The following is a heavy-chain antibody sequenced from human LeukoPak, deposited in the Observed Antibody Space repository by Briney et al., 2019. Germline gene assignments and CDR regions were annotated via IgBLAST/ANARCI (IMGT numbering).Heavy chain of an antibody. J-gene: IGHJ4*02. CDR2: INPNGGFT. Sequence: GASVKVSCKASGYSFSTHWIHWVRQAPGQGLEWMGIINPNGGFTSYAQSLQGRVTVTRDLSTSTVYMELSDLRSEDTAVYYCARDLGPMVRGVFPTFDYWGQGTLVTVSS. CDR1: GYSFSTHW. V-gene: IGHV1-46*01. D-gene: IGHD3-10*01. CDR3: ARDLGPMVRGVFPTFDY.